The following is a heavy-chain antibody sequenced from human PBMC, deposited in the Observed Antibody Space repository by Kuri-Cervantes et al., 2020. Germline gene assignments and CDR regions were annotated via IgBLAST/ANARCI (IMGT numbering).Heavy chain of an antibody. V-gene: IGHV3-74*01. Sequence: GGSLRLSCAASGFTFSNAWMSWVRQAPGKGLVWLARMNSDGRTINYADSVRGRFTISRDNAENMLYLQMNSLRVEDTAVYYCARAGSYRSDFWGQGTLVTVSS. CDR1: GFTFSNAW. CDR2: MNSDGRTI. J-gene: IGHJ4*02. CDR3: ARAGSYRSDF. D-gene: IGHD6-6*01.